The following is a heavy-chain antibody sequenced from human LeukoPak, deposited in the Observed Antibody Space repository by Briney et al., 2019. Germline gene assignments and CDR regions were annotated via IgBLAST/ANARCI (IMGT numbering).Heavy chain of an antibody. V-gene: IGHV1-69*01. D-gene: IGHD2-21*01. J-gene: IGHJ4*02. CDR3: ARGTAGEGYFDY. CDR1: GGTFSSYA. Sequence: SVKVSCKASGGTFSSYAISWVRQAPGQGLEWMGGIIPIFGTANYAQKFQGRVTITADESTSTAYMELSSLRSEDTAVYYCARGTAGEGYFDYWGQGTLVTVSS. CDR2: IIPIFGTA.